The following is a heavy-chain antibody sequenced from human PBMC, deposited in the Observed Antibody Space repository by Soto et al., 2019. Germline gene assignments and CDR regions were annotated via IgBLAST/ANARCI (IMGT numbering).Heavy chain of an antibody. J-gene: IGHJ3*02. CDR1: GFTFSSYD. CDR3: ARDSRGVKGRAFDI. CDR2: IGIAGDT. V-gene: IGHV3-13*01. D-gene: IGHD3-10*01. Sequence: GGSLRLSCAASGFTFSSYDMHWVRQATGKGLEWVSAIGIAGDTYYPGSVKGRFTISRENAKNSLYLQMNSLRAGDTAVYYCARDSRGVKGRAFDIWGQGTMVTVSS.